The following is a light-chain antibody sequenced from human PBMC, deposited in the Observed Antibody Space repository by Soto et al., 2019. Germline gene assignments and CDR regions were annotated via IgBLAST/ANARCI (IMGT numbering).Light chain of an antibody. Sequence: DIQMTQSPSTLSASVGDRVTITCRASENINTWLAWYQQKPGKAPKLLIYAASSLEGGVPSRFSGSGSGTEYTLTISRLHPDDFATYYCQQYNNWYAFGQGTNMEIK. CDR1: ENINTW. CDR2: AAS. J-gene: IGKJ2*01. V-gene: IGKV1-5*01. CDR3: QQYNNWYA.